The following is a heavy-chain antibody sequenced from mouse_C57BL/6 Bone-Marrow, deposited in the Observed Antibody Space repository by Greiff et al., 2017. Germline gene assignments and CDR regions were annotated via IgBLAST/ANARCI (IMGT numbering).Heavy chain of an antibody. V-gene: IGHV1-69*01. J-gene: IGHJ3*01. D-gene: IGHD2-3*01. CDR3: ARSGGYYAWFAY. Sequence: QVQLQQPGAELVMPGASVKLSCKASGYTFTSYWMHWVKQRPGQGLEWIGEIDPSDSYTNYNQKFKGKSTLTVDKSSSTAYMQLSSLTSEDSAVYYCARSGGYYAWFAYWGQGTLVTVSA. CDR1: GYTFTSYW. CDR2: IDPSDSYT.